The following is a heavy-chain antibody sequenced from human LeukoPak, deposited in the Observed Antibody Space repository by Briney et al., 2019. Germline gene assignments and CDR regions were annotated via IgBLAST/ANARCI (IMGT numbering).Heavy chain of an antibody. Sequence: SETLSLTCTVSGGSISSYYWSWIRQPPGKGLEWIGYIYYSGSTNYNPSLKSRVTISADTSKNQFSLKLSSVTAADTAVYYCASGGFGELFPSHHDAFDIWGQGTMVTVSS. CDR2: IYYSGST. CDR3: ASGGFGELFPSHHDAFDI. D-gene: IGHD3-10*01. CDR1: GGSISSYY. J-gene: IGHJ3*02. V-gene: IGHV4-59*01.